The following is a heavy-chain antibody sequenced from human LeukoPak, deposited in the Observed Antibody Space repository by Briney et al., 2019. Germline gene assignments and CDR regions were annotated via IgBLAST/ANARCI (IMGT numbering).Heavy chain of an antibody. CDR3: ARSGITILYWFDP. D-gene: IGHD3-3*01. CDR2: IIPILGIA. Sequence: GASVKVSCKASGGTFSSYAISWVRQAPGQGLEWMGRIIPILGIANYAQKFQGRVTITADKSTSTAYMELSSLRSEDTAVYYCARSGITILYWFDPWGQGTLVTVSS. CDR1: GGTFSSYA. J-gene: IGHJ5*02. V-gene: IGHV1-69*04.